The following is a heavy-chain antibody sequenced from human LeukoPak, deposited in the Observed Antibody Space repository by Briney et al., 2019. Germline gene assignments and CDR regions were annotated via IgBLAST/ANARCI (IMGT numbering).Heavy chain of an antibody. V-gene: IGHV3-11*01. D-gene: IGHD6-13*01. Sequence: GGSLRLSCAASGFTFSDHYTSWIRHAPGKGLEWLSYISRSGDNTYYADSVKGRFTVSRDNAKNSLYLQMNSVTVDDTGAYFCARDAGSSWYFFDYWGQGILVTVSS. CDR2: ISRSGDNT. CDR1: GFTFSDHY. J-gene: IGHJ4*02. CDR3: ARDAGSSWYFFDY.